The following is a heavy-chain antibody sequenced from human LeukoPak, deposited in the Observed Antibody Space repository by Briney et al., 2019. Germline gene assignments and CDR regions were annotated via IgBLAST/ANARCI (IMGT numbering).Heavy chain of an antibody. CDR1: GFTLINYW. Sequence: GGSLRLSCAASGFTLINYWMSWVRRAPGEGLEWVSYISSSGSAIYYADSVKGRFTISRDNATNSLYLQMNSLRAEDTAVYYCARDLRYCSGGSCYDYYYYMDVWGKGTTVTVSS. D-gene: IGHD2-15*01. CDR2: ISSSGSAI. CDR3: ARDLRYCSGGSCYDYYYYMDV. V-gene: IGHV3-11*04. J-gene: IGHJ6*03.